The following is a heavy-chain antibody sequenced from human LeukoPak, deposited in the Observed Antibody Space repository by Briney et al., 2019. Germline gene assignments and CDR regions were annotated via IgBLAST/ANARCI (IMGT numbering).Heavy chain of an antibody. V-gene: IGHV4-59*01. CDR3: ARSLIKFGGVIDDY. CDR2: IYYSGST. Sequence: SETLSLTCTVSGGSISSYYWSWIRQPPGKGLEWIGYIYYSGSTNYNPSLKSRVTISVDTSKNQFSLKLGSVTAADTAVYYCARSLIKFGGVIDDYWGQGTLVTVSS. J-gene: IGHJ4*02. D-gene: IGHD3-16*02. CDR1: GGSISSYY.